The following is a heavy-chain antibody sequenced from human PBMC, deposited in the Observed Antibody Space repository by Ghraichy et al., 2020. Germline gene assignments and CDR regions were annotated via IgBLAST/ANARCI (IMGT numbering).Heavy chain of an antibody. CDR1: GFTFSNAW. CDR3: TTDPGDSTVYYYYGMDV. CDR2: IKSKTDGGTT. J-gene: IGHJ6*02. V-gene: IGHV3-15*01. Sequence: GGSLRLSCAASGFTFSNAWMSWVRQAPGKGLEWVGRIKSKTDGGTTDYAAPVKGRFTISRDDSKNTLYLQMNSLKTEDTAVYYCTTDPGDSTVYYYYGMDVWGQGTTVTVSS. D-gene: IGHD4-17*01.